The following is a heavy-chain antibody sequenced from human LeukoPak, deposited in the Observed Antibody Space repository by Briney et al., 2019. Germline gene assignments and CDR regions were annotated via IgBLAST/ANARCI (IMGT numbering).Heavy chain of an antibody. CDR2: ISGSGGST. Sequence: GGSLRLSCAASGFTFSSYAMSWVRQAPGKGLERVSAISGSGGSTYYADSVKGRFTISRDNSKNTLYLQMNSLRAEDTAVYYCAKGGGYYGSGSYYFDYWGQGTLVTVSS. V-gene: IGHV3-23*01. CDR1: GFTFSSYA. J-gene: IGHJ4*02. D-gene: IGHD3-10*01. CDR3: AKGGGYYGSGSYYFDY.